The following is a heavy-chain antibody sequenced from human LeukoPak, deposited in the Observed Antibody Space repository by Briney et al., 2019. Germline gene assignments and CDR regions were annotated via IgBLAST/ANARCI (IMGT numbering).Heavy chain of an antibody. J-gene: IGHJ4*02. D-gene: IGHD5-18*01. Sequence: PSETLSLTCTVSGGSMNSHYWSWIRQPPGKGLEWIGYMLDTVTTKDNPSLKSRFTLSADTSKNQFSLRLTSATAADTAVYYCATIKRGNIYGYFDFWGQGILVTVSS. CDR3: ATIKRGNIYGYFDF. V-gene: IGHV4-59*11. CDR1: GGSMNSHY. CDR2: MLDTVTT.